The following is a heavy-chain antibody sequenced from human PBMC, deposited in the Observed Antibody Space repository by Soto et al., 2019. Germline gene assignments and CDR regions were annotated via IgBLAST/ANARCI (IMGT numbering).Heavy chain of an antibody. CDR1: GDSISSNSAA. CDR2: TYYRSKWYN. Sequence: SPALSLTCAISGDSISSNSAAWNWIRQSPSRGLEWLGRTYYRSKWYNDYAASVKSRITINPDTSKNHFSLQLNSVTPEDTAVYYCARDNGNNLDYWGQRTLVTVSS. D-gene: IGHD2-8*01. J-gene: IGHJ4*02. V-gene: IGHV6-1*01. CDR3: ARDNGNNLDY.